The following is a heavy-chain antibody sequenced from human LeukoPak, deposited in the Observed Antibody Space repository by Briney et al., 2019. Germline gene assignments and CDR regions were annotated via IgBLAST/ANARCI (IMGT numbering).Heavy chain of an antibody. V-gene: IGHV4-59*01. CDR1: GGSISSYY. CDR3: ARQQLDRGYWFDP. Sequence: PSETLSLTCTVSGGSISSYYWSWIRQPPGKGLEWIGYIYYSGSTNYNPSLKSRGTISVDTCKNQFSLKLSSVTAADTAVYYCARQQLDRGYWFDPWGQGTLVTVSS. J-gene: IGHJ5*02. CDR2: IYYSGST. D-gene: IGHD6-13*01.